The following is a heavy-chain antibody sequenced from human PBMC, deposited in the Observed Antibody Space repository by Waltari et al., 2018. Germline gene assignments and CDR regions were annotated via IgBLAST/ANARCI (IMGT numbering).Heavy chain of an antibody. CDR3: ARAGGATRFFGDHDAFDI. CDR1: GGSIRSGGYY. J-gene: IGHJ3*02. Sequence: QVQLQESGPGLVKPSQTLSLTCTVSGGSIRSGGYYWSWIRQHPGKGLEWIGYIVYSGRTYYNPSLKSRVTISVYTSKTQFSLKLSSVTAADTAVYYCARAGGATRFFGDHDAFDIWGQGTMVTVSS. D-gene: IGHD3-10*01. V-gene: IGHV4-31*03. CDR2: IVYSGRT.